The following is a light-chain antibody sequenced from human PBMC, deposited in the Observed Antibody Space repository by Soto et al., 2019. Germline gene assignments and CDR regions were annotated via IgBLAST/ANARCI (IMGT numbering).Light chain of an antibody. CDR1: QALGHN. J-gene: IGKJ2*01. CDR2: GAS. Sequence: EIVMMQSPATLSVSPRERATLSCRASQALGHNLAWYQHKPGQAPRLLIYGASTRATGVPVRFSGRGSETEFTLSISSLQSDDLAVYYCQQYTNCPYPVGQGTKLEIK. CDR3: QQYTNCPYP. V-gene: IGKV3-15*01.